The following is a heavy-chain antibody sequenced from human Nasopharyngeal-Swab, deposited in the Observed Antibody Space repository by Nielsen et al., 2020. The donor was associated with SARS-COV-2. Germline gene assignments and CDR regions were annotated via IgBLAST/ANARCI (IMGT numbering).Heavy chain of an antibody. Sequence: GESLKISCAASGFTFSSYSMNWVRQAPGKGLEWVAVISYDGSNKYYADSVKGRFTISRDNSKNTLYLQMNSLRAEDTAVYYCAKDRRFGELFLPDYWGQGTLVTVSS. D-gene: IGHD3-10*01. J-gene: IGHJ4*02. CDR1: GFTFSSYS. V-gene: IGHV3-30*18. CDR3: AKDRRFGELFLPDY. CDR2: ISYDGSNK.